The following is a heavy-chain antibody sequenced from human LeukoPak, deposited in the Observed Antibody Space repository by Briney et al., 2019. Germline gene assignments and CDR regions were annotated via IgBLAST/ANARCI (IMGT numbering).Heavy chain of an antibody. V-gene: IGHV4-34*01. Sequence: PSETLSLTCAVYGGSFSGYYWSWIRQPPGKGLEWIGEINHSGSTNYNPSLKSRVTISVDTSKNQFSLKLSSVTAADTAVYYCARTAHSRIITIWFGPWGQGTLVTVSS. CDR3: ARTAHSRIITIWFGP. CDR2: INHSGST. CDR1: GGSFSGYY. J-gene: IGHJ5*02. D-gene: IGHD3-10*01.